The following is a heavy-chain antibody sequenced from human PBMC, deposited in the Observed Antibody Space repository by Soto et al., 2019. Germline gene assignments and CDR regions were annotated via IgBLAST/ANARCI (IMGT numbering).Heavy chain of an antibody. CDR3: ARSGRNASGNYYSYYYAMDV. J-gene: IGHJ6*02. CDR1: GDPMNTYY. Sequence: QVLLQESGPGLVRPSETLSLTCTVSGDPMNTYYWTWIRQPPGKGLEWIGSLYYSGMPDYNPSLESRVTISVDSSKNQCSVTLTSVTAADTAVYYCARSGRNASGNYYSYYYAMDVWGQGTTVTVSS. V-gene: IGHV4-59*01. CDR2: LYYSGMP. D-gene: IGHD3-10*01.